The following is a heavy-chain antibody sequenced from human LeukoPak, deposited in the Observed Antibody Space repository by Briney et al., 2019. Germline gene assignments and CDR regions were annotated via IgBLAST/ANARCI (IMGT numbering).Heavy chain of an antibody. V-gene: IGHV3-23*01. CDR2: VSSSGDST. Sequence: GGSLRLSWAAAGFTLSSKAPSSVRQAPGKGLEWVSAVSSSGDSTYYADCVKGRFTISRDNSKNTLYLQMNSLRAEATAVYFWAKGGGYCSGGSCYWDYFFDCWGQGTLVTVSS. CDR3: AKGGGYCSGGSCYWDYFFDC. J-gene: IGHJ4*02. D-gene: IGHD2-15*01. CDR1: GFTLSSKA.